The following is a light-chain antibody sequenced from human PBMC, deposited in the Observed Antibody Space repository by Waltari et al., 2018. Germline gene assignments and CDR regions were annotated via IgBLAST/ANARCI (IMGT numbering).Light chain of an antibody. V-gene: IGKV4-1*01. CDR3: QQYYNIPFT. J-gene: IGKJ3*01. CDR1: SVFDNSNNKNY. CDR2: WAA. Sequence: SVFDNSNNKNYVACHQQKPGQPPKLIIDWAATRESMVPDRCSGSGSGTDFSLTISSLQAEDVAVYYCQQYYNIPFTFGPGTKVDIK.